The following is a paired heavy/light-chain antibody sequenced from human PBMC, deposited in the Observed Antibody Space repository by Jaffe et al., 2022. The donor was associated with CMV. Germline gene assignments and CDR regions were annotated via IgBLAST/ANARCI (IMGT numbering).Heavy chain of an antibody. CDR3: ARGGDSDGSYYYYGMDV. CDR1: GYTFSSHG. V-gene: IGHV1-18*01. D-gene: IGHD2-15*01. Sequence: QVQLVQSGAEVKKPGASVRVSCKASGYTFSSHGISWVRQAPGQGLEWMGWISAYNGNTNSAQKLQGRVTMTTDTSTSTAYMELRSLRSDDTAVYYCARGGDSDGSYYYYGMDVWGQGTTVTVSS. CDR2: ISAYNGNT. J-gene: IGHJ6*02.
Light chain of an antibody. V-gene: IGKV1-5*03. CDR2: KAS. Sequence: DIQMTQSPSTLSASVGDRVTITCRASQSISSWLAWYQQKPGKAPKLLIYKASTLESGVPSRFSGSGSGTEFTLTISSLQPDDFATYYCQQYNSYPYTFGQGTKLEIK. CDR3: QQYNSYPYT. CDR1: QSISSW. J-gene: IGKJ2*01.